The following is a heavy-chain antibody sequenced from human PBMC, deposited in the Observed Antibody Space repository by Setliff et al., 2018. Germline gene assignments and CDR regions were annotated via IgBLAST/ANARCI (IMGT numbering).Heavy chain of an antibody. J-gene: IGHJ4*02. CDR1: GGSISSGVYY. Sequence: SETLSLTCTVSGGSISSGVYYWAWIRQPPGKGLEWIGRIYYRGDTYYNASLKSRLTLSVDTSKNQVSLNLRSVTAADTAVYFCARTGTYRYFDYWGQGALVTVSS. V-gene: IGHV4-39*01. CDR3: ARTGTYRYFDY. D-gene: IGHD1-1*01. CDR2: IYYRGDT.